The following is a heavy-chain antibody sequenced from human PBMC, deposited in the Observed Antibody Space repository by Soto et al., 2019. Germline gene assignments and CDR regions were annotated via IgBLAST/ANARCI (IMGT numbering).Heavy chain of an antibody. J-gene: IGHJ5*02. D-gene: IGHD4-17*01. CDR2: INSEGDST. CDR3: VRGGNTVTYVLFS. CDR1: GFTFSSHW. Sequence: EVQLVESGGDLVQPGGSLRLSCAASGFTFSSHWMHWVRQVPGKGLVWVSRINSEGDSTHYADAVKGRFTISRDNAKNTLYLQMNSVRGEDTAVYYCVRGGNTVTYVLFSWGQRTLVTVSS. V-gene: IGHV3-74*01.